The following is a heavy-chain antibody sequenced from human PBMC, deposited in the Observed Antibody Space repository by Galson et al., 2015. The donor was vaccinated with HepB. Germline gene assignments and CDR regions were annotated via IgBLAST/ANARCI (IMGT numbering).Heavy chain of an antibody. CDR2: ISYDGSNK. CDR3: ATELSGITGTIAFDI. J-gene: IGHJ3*02. D-gene: IGHD1-7*01. CDR1: GFTFSSYG. Sequence: SLRLSCAASGFTFSSYGMHWVRQAPGKGLEWVAVISYDGSNKYYADSVRGRFTISRDNSKNTLYLQMNSLRAEDTAVYYCATELSGITGTIAFDIWGQGTMVTVSS. V-gene: IGHV3-30*03.